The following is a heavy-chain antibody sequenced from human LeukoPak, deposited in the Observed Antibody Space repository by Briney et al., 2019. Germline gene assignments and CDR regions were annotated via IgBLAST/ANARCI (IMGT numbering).Heavy chain of an antibody. J-gene: IGHJ6*03. Sequence: SETLSLTCTVSGGSISSYYWSWIRQPPGKGLEWIGYVYYSGSTNYNPSLKSRVTISVDTSKNQFSLKLSSVTVADTAVYYCARGGSESYRNYYYMDVWGKGTTVTVSS. CDR1: GGSISSYY. CDR3: ARGGSESYRNYYYMDV. CDR2: VYYSGST. V-gene: IGHV4-59*01. D-gene: IGHD3-10*01.